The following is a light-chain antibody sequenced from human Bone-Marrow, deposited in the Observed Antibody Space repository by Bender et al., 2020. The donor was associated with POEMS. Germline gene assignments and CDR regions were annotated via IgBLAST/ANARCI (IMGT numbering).Light chain of an antibody. CDR3: SSYAGSNNLV. J-gene: IGLJ3*02. CDR1: SSDVGHYNL. CDR2: EVS. Sequence: QSALTQPASVSGSPGQSITISCTGTSSDVGHYNLVSWYQQHPGKAPKLMIYEVSKRPSGVPDRFSGSKSGNTASLTVSGLQAEDEADYYCSSYAGSNNLVFGGGTKLTVL. V-gene: IGLV2-8*01.